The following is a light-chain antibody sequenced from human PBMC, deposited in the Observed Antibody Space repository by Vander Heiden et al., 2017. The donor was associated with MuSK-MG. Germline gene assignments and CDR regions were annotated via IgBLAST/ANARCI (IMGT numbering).Light chain of an antibody. CDR1: QSGLYSSNNKNY. J-gene: IGKJ4*01. CDR2: WAS. V-gene: IGKV4-1*01. Sequence: DIVMTQSPDSLAVSLGERATLNCKSSQSGLYSSNNKNYLAWYQQKPGQPPKLLIYWASTRESGVPDRFSGSGSGTDFTLTISSLQAEDVAVYYCQQYYSTPLTFGGGTKVEIK. CDR3: QQYYSTPLT.